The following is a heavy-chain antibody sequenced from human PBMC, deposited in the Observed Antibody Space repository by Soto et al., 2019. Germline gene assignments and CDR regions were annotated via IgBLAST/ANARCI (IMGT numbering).Heavy chain of an antibody. CDR3: ARDICGYNGVCSHFDY. V-gene: IGHV3-30*04. J-gene: IGHJ4*02. D-gene: IGHD2-8*01. CDR1: GFTFSSYA. Sequence: GGSLRLSCAASGFTFSSYAMHWVRQAPGKGLEWVAVISYDGSNKYYADSVKGRFTISRDNSKNTLYLQMNSLRAEDTAVYYCARDICGYNGVCSHFDYWGQGTLVTVSS. CDR2: ISYDGSNK.